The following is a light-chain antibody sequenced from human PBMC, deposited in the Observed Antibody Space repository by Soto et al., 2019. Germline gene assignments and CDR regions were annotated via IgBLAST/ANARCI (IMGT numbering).Light chain of an antibody. J-gene: IGKJ1*01. V-gene: IGKV3-20*01. CDR1: QSVSSSY. CDR2: GAS. Sequence: EIVLTQSPGTLSLSPGERATLSCRASQSVSSSYLAWDQQKPGQAPSLLIYGASSRATGIPDRFSGSGSGTDFTLTISRLEPEDFAVYYCQQYGISPTWTFGQGTKVEIK. CDR3: QQYGISPTWT.